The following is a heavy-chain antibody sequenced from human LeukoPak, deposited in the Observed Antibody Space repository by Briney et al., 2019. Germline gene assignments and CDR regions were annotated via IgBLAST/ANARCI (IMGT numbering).Heavy chain of an antibody. Sequence: PGGSLRLSCAASGFTFSSYAMSWVRQAPGKGLEWVSAISGSGGSTYYADSVKGRFTISRDNSKNTLHLQMNSLRAEDTAVYYCAKDGEWLVSFDYWGQGTLVTVSS. V-gene: IGHV3-23*01. CDR3: AKDGEWLVSFDY. J-gene: IGHJ4*02. CDR2: ISGSGGST. D-gene: IGHD6-19*01. CDR1: GFTFSSYA.